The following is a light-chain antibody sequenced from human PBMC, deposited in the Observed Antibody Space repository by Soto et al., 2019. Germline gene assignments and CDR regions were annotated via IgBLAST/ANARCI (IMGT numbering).Light chain of an antibody. Sequence: EIVLTQSLTTLSLSPGERATLSCRASQTVYTWLAWYQQKPGQAPRLLIYNASQRATGIPARFSGSGSGTDFTLTISSLEPEDSAVYYCQHRNDWPLTFGGGTKVEIK. CDR1: QTVYTW. V-gene: IGKV3-11*01. CDR2: NAS. J-gene: IGKJ4*01. CDR3: QHRNDWPLT.